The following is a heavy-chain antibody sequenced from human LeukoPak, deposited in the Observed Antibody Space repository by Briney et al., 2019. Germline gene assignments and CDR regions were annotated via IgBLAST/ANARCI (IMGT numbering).Heavy chain of an antibody. CDR1: GGSVSSGSYY. CDR3: ARDDTGATSRAFDI. J-gene: IGHJ3*02. V-gene: IGHV4-61*01. D-gene: IGHD1-26*01. Sequence: SETLSLTCTVSGGSVSSGSYYWSWIRQPPGKGLEWIGYIYYSGSTNYNPSLKSRVTISVDTSKNQFSLKLSSVTAADTAVYYCARDDTGATSRAFDIWGQGTMVTVSS. CDR2: IYYSGST.